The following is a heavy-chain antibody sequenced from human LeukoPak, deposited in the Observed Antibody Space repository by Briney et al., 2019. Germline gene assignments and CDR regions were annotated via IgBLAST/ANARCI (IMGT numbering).Heavy chain of an antibody. Sequence: GGSLRLSCAASGFTFSSYAMHWVRQAPGKGLEWVAVISYDGSNKYYAYSVKGRFTISRDNPKNTLYLQMNSLRAEDTAVYYCARVSRGYAYQLLSRGFDYWGQGTLVTVSS. CDR2: ISYDGSNK. J-gene: IGHJ4*02. V-gene: IGHV3-30-3*01. D-gene: IGHD2-2*01. CDR3: ARVSRGYAYQLLSRGFDY. CDR1: GFTFSSYA.